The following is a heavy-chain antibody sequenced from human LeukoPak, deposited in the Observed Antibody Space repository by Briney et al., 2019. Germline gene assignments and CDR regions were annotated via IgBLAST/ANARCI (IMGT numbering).Heavy chain of an antibody. CDR3: ASGKGGNYAEAFHI. CDR1: GYTFIGYF. J-gene: IGHJ3*02. V-gene: IGHV1-2*02. CDR2: LNPNSGGT. Sequence: GASVKVTCKASGYTFIGYFIHWVRQAPGQGLEWLGWLNPNSGGTNSAQNFQGRVTMTRDTAMTRDTSITTVYMELTRLRSDDTAVYYCASGKGGNYAEAFHIWDQGTMVTVSS. D-gene: IGHD1-7*01.